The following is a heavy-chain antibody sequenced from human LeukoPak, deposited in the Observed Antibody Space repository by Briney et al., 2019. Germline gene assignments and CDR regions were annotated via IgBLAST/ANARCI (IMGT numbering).Heavy chain of an antibody. CDR3: ASRARSSGYPFDY. CDR1: GGSISSYY. Sequence: SETLSLTCTVSGGSISSYYWSWIRQPPGKGLEWIGYIYHSGSTYYNPSLKSRVTISVDRSKNQFSLKLSSVTAADTAVYYCASRARSSGYPFDYWGQGTLVTVSS. V-gene: IGHV4-59*04. D-gene: IGHD3-22*01. CDR2: IYHSGST. J-gene: IGHJ4*02.